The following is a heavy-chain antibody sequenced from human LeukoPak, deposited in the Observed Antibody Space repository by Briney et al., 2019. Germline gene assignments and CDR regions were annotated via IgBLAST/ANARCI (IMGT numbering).Heavy chain of an antibody. CDR3: ARDYGTGFDY. V-gene: IGHV4-61*02. CDR1: GGSISSGSYY. D-gene: IGHD3/OR15-3a*01. Sequence: SETLSLTCTVSGGSISSGSYYWSWIRQPAGKGLEWIGRIYTSGSTNYNPSLKSRVTISVDTSKNQFTLKLSSVTAADTAVYYCARDYGTGFDYWGQGTLVTVSS. J-gene: IGHJ4*02. CDR2: IYTSGST.